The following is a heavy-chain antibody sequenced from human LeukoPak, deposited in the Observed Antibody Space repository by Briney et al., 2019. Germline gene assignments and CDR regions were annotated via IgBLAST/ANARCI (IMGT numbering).Heavy chain of an antibody. V-gene: IGHV3-11*03. CDR2: ISSSSSYT. CDR3: AGTAADF. D-gene: IGHD6-13*01. J-gene: IGHJ4*02. CDR1: GIPFSDYY. Sequence: GGPLRLSCVVSGIPFSDYYMNWIRQAPGKGLEWISYISSSSSYTDYAESVKGRFTISRDNAKSALYLQLNSLRLEDTAVYCAAGTAADFWGQGTLVTVSS.